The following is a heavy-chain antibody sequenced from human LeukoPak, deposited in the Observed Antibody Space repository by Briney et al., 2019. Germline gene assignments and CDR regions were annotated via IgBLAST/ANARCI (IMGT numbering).Heavy chain of an antibody. D-gene: IGHD3-10*01. V-gene: IGHV4-4*07. CDR3: ARELLWFGERTSFDY. Sequence: NPSETLSLTCTVSGGSISSYYWSWIRQPAGKGLEWIGRIYTSGSTNYNPSLKSRVTMSVDTSKNQFSLKLSSVTAADTAVYYCARELLWFGERTSFDYWGQGTLVTVSS. CDR2: IYTSGST. CDR1: GGSISSYY. J-gene: IGHJ4*02.